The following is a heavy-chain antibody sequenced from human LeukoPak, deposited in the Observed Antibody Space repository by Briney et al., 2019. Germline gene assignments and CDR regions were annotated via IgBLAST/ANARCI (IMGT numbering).Heavy chain of an antibody. V-gene: IGHV1-2*02. CDR2: INPNSGGT. CDR1: GYTFTGYY. Sequence: ASVKVSCKASGYTFTGYYMHWVRQAPGQGLEWMGWINPNSGGTNYAQKFQGRVTMTRGTSITTAYMELRRLRSDDTAVFYCGISSTRSGYSSSWTKFDYWGQGTLVTVSS. CDR3: GISSTRSGYSSSWTKFDY. D-gene: IGHD6-13*01. J-gene: IGHJ4*02.